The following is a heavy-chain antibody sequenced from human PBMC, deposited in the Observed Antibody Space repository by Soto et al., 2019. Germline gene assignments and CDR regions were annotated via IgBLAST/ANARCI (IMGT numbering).Heavy chain of an antibody. V-gene: IGHV3-66*01. D-gene: IGHD4-17*01. CDR1: GFAVSTSY. J-gene: IGHJ6*02. CDR2: IDSGGST. Sequence: VQLVESGGGLVQPGGSLRLSCAASGFAVSTSYMNWVRQAPGKGLEWVSVIDSGGSTNHADSVKGRFTISTDVSKNTLVLQMNSLRAEDTAVYYCATILTTMTPEEHVDYGLDVWGQGTTVTVSS. CDR3: ATILTTMTPEEHVDYGLDV.